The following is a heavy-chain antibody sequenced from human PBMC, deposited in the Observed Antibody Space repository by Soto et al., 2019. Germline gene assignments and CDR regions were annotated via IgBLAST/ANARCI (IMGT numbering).Heavy chain of an antibody. V-gene: IGHV3-21*01. CDR3: ARDVSPCSGGSCPDY. J-gene: IGHJ4*02. CDR2: ISSSSSYI. CDR1: GFTFSSYS. Sequence: EVQLVASGGGLVKPGGSLRLSCAASGFTFSSYSMNWVRQAPGKGLEWVSSISSSSSYIYYADSVKGRFTISRDNAKNSLYLQMNSLRAEDTAVYYCARDVSPCSGGSCPDYWGQGTLVTVSS. D-gene: IGHD2-15*01.